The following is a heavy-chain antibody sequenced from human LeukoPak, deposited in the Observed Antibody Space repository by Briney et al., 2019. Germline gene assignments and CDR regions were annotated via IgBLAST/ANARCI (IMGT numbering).Heavy chain of an antibody. J-gene: IGHJ4*02. CDR1: GYTFTGYY. CDR3: ARASYYYDSSGYSCYFDY. CDR2: INPNSGGT. Sequence: ASVKVSCKASGYTFTGYYMHWVRQAPGQGLEWMGRINPNSGGTNYAQKFQGRVTMTRDTSISTAYMELCRLRSDDTAVYYCARASYYYDSSGYSCYFDYWGQGTLVTVSS. V-gene: IGHV1-2*06. D-gene: IGHD3-22*01.